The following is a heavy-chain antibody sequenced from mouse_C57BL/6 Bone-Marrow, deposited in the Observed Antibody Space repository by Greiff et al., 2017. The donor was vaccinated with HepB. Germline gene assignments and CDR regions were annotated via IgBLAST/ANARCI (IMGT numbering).Heavy chain of an antibody. V-gene: IGHV1-54*01. J-gene: IGHJ3*01. D-gene: IGHD1-1*01. CDR2: INPGSGGT. CDR1: GYAFTNYL. CDR3: ARYDYYGSSPFAY. Sequence: VQLVESGAELVRPGTSVKVSCKASGYAFTNYLIEWVKQRPGQGLEWIGVINPGSGGTNYNEKFKGKATLTADKSSSTADMQLSSLTSEDSAVYFCARYDYYGSSPFAYWGQGTLVTVSA.